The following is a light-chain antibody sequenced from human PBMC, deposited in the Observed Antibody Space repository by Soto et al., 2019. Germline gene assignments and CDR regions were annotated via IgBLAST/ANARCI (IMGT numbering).Light chain of an antibody. Sequence: EVVLTQSPATLSVSPGERATLSCRASQSVNIILAWYQQKPGQAPYLLIYTASTRATGVPARFSGSGSGTEFTLAISTLQSEDFTVYYCQQYNNWPITFGQGTRLEIK. CDR3: QQYNNWPIT. CDR1: QSVNII. V-gene: IGKV3-15*01. J-gene: IGKJ5*01. CDR2: TAS.